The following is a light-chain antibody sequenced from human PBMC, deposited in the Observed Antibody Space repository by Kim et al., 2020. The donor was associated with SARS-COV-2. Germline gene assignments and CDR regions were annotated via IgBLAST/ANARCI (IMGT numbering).Light chain of an antibody. Sequence: SYELTQPPSVSMSPGQTASITCSGSKLGDKYAYWYQKKPGQSPILVIYQHTKRPSGISQRFSGSSFGNTATLTISRAQTMDEADYYCQAWDSRPAVFGGG. CDR2: QHT. V-gene: IGLV3-1*01. CDR3: QAWDSRPAV. CDR1: KLGDKY. J-gene: IGLJ3*02.